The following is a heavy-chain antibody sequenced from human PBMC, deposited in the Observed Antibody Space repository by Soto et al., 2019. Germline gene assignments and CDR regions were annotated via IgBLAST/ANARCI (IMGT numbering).Heavy chain of an antibody. CDR3: AKVAKPRVVIEYFDY. CDR2: ISYDGSNK. CDR1: GFTFSSYA. Sequence: PGVSLRLSCSASGFTFSSYAMHWVRQAPGKGLEWVAVISYDGSNKYYADSVKGRFTISRDNSKNTLYLQMNSLRAEDTAVYYCAKVAKPRVVIEYFDYWGQGSLVTVCS. J-gene: IGHJ4*02. D-gene: IGHD3-3*01. V-gene: IGHV3-30-3*01.